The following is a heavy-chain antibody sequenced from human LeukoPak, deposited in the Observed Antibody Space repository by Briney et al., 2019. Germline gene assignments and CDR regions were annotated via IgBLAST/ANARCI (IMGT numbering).Heavy chain of an antibody. D-gene: IGHD3-22*01. V-gene: IGHV1-18*01. CDR2: ISAYNGNT. Sequence: ASVKVSCKASGYTFTSYGISWVRQAPGQGLEWMGWISAYNGNTNYAQKLQGRVTITADKSTSTAYMELSSLRSEDTAVYYCARGSYPLNYYDSSVRGGDAFDIWGQGTMVTVSS. CDR1: GYTFTSYG. CDR3: ARGSYPLNYYDSSVRGGDAFDI. J-gene: IGHJ3*02.